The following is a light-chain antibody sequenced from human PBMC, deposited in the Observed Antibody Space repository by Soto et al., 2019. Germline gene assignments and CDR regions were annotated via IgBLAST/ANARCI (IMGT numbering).Light chain of an antibody. Sequence: QSVLAQPPSASGSPGQSVAISCTGTSSVVGGYNYVSWYQLHPGKAPKLMIYEVNLRPSGVPDRFSGSKSGNTASLTVSGLQAEDEAEYYCSSYAGNTNYVFGTGTKVTVL. CDR3: SSYAGNTNYV. CDR1: SSVVGGYNY. V-gene: IGLV2-8*01. J-gene: IGLJ1*01. CDR2: EVN.